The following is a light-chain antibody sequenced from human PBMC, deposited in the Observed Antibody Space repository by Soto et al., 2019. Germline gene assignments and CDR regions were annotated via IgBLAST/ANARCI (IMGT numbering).Light chain of an antibody. Sequence: DILMTQSPSSLSAYVGDRVTITCRASQSISSYLNWYQQKPGKAPKLLIYAASSLQIGVPSRFSGSGSGTDFTLTISSLQAEDFATYYCQQSYSTPLTFGGGTKGDIK. V-gene: IGKV1-39*01. CDR3: QQSYSTPLT. CDR2: AAS. CDR1: QSISSY. J-gene: IGKJ4*01.